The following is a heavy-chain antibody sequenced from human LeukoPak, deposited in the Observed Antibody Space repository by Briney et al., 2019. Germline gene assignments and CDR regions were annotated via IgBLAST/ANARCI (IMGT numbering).Heavy chain of an antibody. V-gene: IGHV5-51*01. J-gene: IGHJ6*03. CDR2: IYPGDSDT. CDR1: GYSFTSYW. Sequence: GESLKISCKGSGYSFTSYWIGWVRQMPGKGLEWMGIIYPGDSDTRYSPSFQGQVTISADKSISTAYLQWSSLKASDTAMYYCARHAGTPYCSSTSCPSIYYMDVWGKGTTVTVSS. D-gene: IGHD2-2*01. CDR3: ARHAGTPYCSSTSCPSIYYMDV.